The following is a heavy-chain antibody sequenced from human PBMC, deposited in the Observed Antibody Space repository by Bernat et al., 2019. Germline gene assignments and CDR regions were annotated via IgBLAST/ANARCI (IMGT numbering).Heavy chain of an antibody. CDR3: ASFTVTTGNFDY. V-gene: IGHV3-43*02. CDR1: GFTFDDYA. D-gene: IGHD4-17*01. Sequence: EVHLVESGGGLVKPGGSLRLSCAASGFTFDDYAMHWVRQAPGKGLEWVSLISGDGGSTYYADSVKGRFTISRDNSKNSLYLQMNSLRTEDTALYYCASFTVTTGNFDYWGQGTLVTVSS. J-gene: IGHJ4*02. CDR2: ISGDGGST.